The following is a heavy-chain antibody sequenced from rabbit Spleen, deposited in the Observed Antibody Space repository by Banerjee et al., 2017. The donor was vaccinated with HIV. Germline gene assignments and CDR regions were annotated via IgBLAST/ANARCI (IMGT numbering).Heavy chain of an antibody. CDR3: ARDLVTVIGWNFNL. V-gene: IGHV1S45*01. CDR2: IDTGSSGFT. D-gene: IGHD5-1*01. CDR1: GVSFTSNYY. J-gene: IGHJ4*01. Sequence: QEQLEESGRGLVRPEGSLTLTCTASGVSFTSNYYMCWVRQAPGKGLEWIACIDTGSSGFTYFASWAKGRFTISKTSSTTVTLQVTSLTAADTATYFCARDLVTVIGWNFNLWGQGTLVTVS.